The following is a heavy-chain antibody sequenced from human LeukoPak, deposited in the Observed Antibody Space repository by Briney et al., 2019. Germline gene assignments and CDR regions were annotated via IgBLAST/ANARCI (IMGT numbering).Heavy chain of an antibody. CDR3: ARAGYCSGGSCYPTRYFDY. CDR2: ISTGGST. CDR1: GGSISSGSYY. J-gene: IGHJ4*02. D-gene: IGHD2-15*01. V-gene: IGHV4-61*02. Sequence: PSETLSLTCTVSGGSISSGSYYWSWIRQPAGKGLEWFGRISTGGSTNYNPSLKSRVTISVDTSKNQFSLKLSSVTAADTAVYYCARAGYCSGGSCYPTRYFDYWGQGTLVTVSS.